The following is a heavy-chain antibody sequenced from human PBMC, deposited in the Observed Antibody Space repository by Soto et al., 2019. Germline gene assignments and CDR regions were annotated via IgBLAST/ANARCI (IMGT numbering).Heavy chain of an antibody. CDR3: ARYGSGYYYDSSGSDAFDI. CDR1: GFTFSSYW. CDR2: IKQDGSEK. Sequence: GGSLRLSCAASGFTFSSYWMSWVRQAPGKGLAWVANIKQDGSEKYYVDSVKGRFTISRDNAKNSLYLQMNSLRAEDTAVYYCARYGSGYYYDSSGSDAFDIWGQGTMVTVS. D-gene: IGHD3-22*01. J-gene: IGHJ3*02. V-gene: IGHV3-7*01.